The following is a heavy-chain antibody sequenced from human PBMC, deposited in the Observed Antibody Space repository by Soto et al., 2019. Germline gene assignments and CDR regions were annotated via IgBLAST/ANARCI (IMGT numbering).Heavy chain of an antibody. Sequence: SDTLSLTCTVSRSSITSDSRRWIRQPPLNVREWIGHIYYSGSTTYNPSLQSRVNISVDTYKHQFSLKLSSVTAADTAVYYCARVYCSGGSCFLFDPWGQGTLVTVSS. CDR2: IYYSGST. V-gene: IGHV4-59*01. J-gene: IGHJ5*02. D-gene: IGHD2-15*01. CDR1: RSSITSDS. CDR3: ARVYCSGGSCFLFDP.